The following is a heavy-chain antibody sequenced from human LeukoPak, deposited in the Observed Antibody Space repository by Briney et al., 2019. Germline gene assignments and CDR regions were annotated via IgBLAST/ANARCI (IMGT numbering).Heavy chain of an antibody. CDR2: IYYSGST. J-gene: IGHJ4*02. Sequence: SETLSLTCTVSGGSSSSYYWSWIRQPPVKGLEWIGYIYYSGSTNYNPSLKSRLTISIDTSNNQFSLKLSSVTAADTAVYYCASGSYGYLVYWGQGTLVTVSA. V-gene: IGHV4-59*08. D-gene: IGHD4-17*01. CDR3: ASGSYGYLVY. CDR1: GGSSSSYY.